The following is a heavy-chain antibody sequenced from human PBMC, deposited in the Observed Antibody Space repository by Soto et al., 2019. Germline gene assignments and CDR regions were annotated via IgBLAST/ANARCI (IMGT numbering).Heavy chain of an antibody. J-gene: IGHJ4*02. V-gene: IGHV3-74*01. CDR1: GFTFSRYW. CDR2: INSDGSSI. Sequence: EVQLVESGGDLVQPGGFLRLSCATSGFTFSRYWMHWVRQVPGKGLVWVSRINSDGSSISYSDSVKGRFTISRDNATSTLYYQMNSLRVEDSAVYYCARLPVDSVTSLDYWGQGTLVTVSS. CDR3: ARLPVDSVTSLDY. D-gene: IGHD5-18*01.